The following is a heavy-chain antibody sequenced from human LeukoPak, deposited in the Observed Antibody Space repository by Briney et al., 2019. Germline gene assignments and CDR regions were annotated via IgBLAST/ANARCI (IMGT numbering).Heavy chain of an antibody. CDR1: GCTLSGYT. J-gene: IGHJ3*02. Sequence: PGGSLRLSCAASGCTLSGYTMNWVRQAPGKGLEWVSYISSSSRNIYYADSVRGRFTISRDNAKNSLYLQMNSLRAEDTAVYYCARPLVPDAFDIWGQGTMVSVSS. V-gene: IGHV3-48*04. CDR2: ISSSSRNI. CDR3: ARPLVPDAFDI.